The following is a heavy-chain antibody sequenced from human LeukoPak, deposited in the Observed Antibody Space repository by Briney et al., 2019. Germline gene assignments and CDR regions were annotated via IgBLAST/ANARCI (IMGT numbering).Heavy chain of an antibody. J-gene: IGHJ4*02. CDR3: ARGASWYDILTGYWYYFDY. CDR2: IWYDGSNK. CDR1: GFTFSSYG. D-gene: IGHD3-9*01. Sequence: GGSLRLSCAASGFTFSSYGMHWVRQAPGKGLEWVAVIWYDGSNKYYADSVKGRFTISRDNAKNSLYLQMNSLRAEDTAVYYCARGASWYDILTGYWYYFDYWGQGTLVTVSS. V-gene: IGHV3-33*03.